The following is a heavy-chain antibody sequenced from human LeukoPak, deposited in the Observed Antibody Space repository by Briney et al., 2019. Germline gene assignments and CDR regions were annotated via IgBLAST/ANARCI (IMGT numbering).Heavy chain of an antibody. CDR3: ARDAFTIFGVVITTQRFDY. J-gene: IGHJ4*02. V-gene: IGHV3-11*01. Sequence: PGGSLSLSCAASGFTFSDYYMSWIRQAPGKVLEWVSYISSSGSTIYYADSVKGGFTISRDNAKNSLYLQMNSQIDEDTAVYYCARDAFTIFGVVITTQRFDYWGQGTLVTVSS. D-gene: IGHD3-3*01. CDR1: GFTFSDYY. CDR2: ISSSGSTI.